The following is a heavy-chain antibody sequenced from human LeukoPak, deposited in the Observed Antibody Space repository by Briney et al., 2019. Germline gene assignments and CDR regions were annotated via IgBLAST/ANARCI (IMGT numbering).Heavy chain of an antibody. CDR3: ARVPLIVVVPAASYYFDY. V-gene: IGHV3-33*01. J-gene: IGHJ4*02. D-gene: IGHD2-2*01. CDR2: IWNDGSKK. Sequence: PGGSLRLSCAASGFTFSTFGMHWVRRAPGKGLEWVAVIWNDGSKKFYADSVKGRFTISRDNSKNTLYLQMNSLRAEDTAVYYCARVPLIVVVPAASYYFDYWGQGTLVTVSS. CDR1: GFTFSTFG.